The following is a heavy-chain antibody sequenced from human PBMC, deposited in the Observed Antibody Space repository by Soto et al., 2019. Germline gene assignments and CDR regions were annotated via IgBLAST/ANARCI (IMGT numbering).Heavy chain of an antibody. D-gene: IGHD4-17*01. J-gene: IGHJ4*02. V-gene: IGHV3-48*02. Sequence: EVQLVESGGGLVQPGGSLRLSCAASGFTFSNYAMYWVRQAPGKGLEWVSYISHKSSAIYHADSVKGRFTISRDNAKNSLYLQMNSLRDEDTAVYYCARDPYSSTTVTMMDYWGQGTLVTVSS. CDR2: ISHKSSAI. CDR1: GFTFSNYA. CDR3: ARDPYSSTTVTMMDY.